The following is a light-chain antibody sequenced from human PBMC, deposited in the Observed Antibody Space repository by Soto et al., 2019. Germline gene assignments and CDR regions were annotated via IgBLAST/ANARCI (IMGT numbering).Light chain of an antibody. CDR2: GAS. CDR1: QSVNNN. J-gene: IGKJ1*01. CDR3: QQYNNWWT. Sequence: EIVMTQSPATLSVSPGERATLSCRASQSVNNNLAWYQQKPGQAPRLLIYGASTRATGIPARFSGSVSVSDFTLTISSLQSEHFAIYYCQQYNNWWTFGQGTKVESK. V-gene: IGKV3-15*01.